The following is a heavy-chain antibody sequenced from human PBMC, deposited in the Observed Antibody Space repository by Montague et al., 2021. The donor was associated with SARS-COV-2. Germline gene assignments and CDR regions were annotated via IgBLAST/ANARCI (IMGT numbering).Heavy chain of an antibody. V-gene: IGHV4-39*01. D-gene: IGHD6-25*01. CDR2: IFYSGST. CDR1: GGSISSSSYY. CDR3: ARRLGGSGWLDY. J-gene: IGHJ4*02. Sequence: SETLSLTCTVSGGSISSSSYYWGWIRQPPGKGLEWMGNIFYSGSTYYNPSLKSRVTISVDTSKNQFSLKLSSVTAAEAAAYYCARRLGGSGWLDYWGQGTLVTVSS.